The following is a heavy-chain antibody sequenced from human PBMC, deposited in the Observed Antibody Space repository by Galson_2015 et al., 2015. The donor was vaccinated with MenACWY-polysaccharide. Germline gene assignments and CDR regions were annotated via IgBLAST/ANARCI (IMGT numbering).Heavy chain of an antibody. V-gene: IGHV3-33*06. CDR3: AKSMTILDY. J-gene: IGHJ4*02. CDR2: IWSDGSNE. CDR1: GFTFSSYG. D-gene: IGHD4/OR15-4a*01. Sequence: SLRLSCAASGFTFSSYGMHWVRQAPGKGLEWVAVIWSDGSNEYYADSVKGRFTVSRDNSKNTLYLQMNSLRTEDTAVYYCAKSMTILDYWGQGTLVTVSS.